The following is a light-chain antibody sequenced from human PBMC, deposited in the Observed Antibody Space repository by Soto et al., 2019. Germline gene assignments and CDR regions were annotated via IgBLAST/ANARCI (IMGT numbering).Light chain of an antibody. J-gene: IGLJ2*01. Sequence: QSVLTQPPSASGTPGQRVTISCSGSSSNIGTNTVIWYQQLPGTAPKLLIYSNNQRPSGVPVRFSGSKSGTSASLAISGLQSEDEADYFCASGEGSLVVFGGGTKLTVL. CDR2: SNN. V-gene: IGLV1-44*01. CDR1: SSNIGTNT. CDR3: ASGEGSLVV.